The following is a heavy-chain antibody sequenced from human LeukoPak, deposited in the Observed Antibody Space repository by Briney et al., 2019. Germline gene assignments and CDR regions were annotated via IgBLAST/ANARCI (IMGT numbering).Heavy chain of an antibody. Sequence: SETLSLTCTVSGDSITSYYWNWIRQTPGKGLEWIGYIYHSGSSNYNPSLKSRVTLSIDTSKNQFSLRLSSVTAADTAVYYCARDVAAGNDYWGQGILVTVSS. CDR2: IYHSGSS. D-gene: IGHD6-13*01. J-gene: IGHJ4*02. CDR1: GDSITSYY. CDR3: ARDVAAGNDY. V-gene: IGHV4-59*12.